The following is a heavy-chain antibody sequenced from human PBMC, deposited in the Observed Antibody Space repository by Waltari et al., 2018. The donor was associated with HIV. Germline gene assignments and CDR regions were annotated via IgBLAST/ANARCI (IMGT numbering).Heavy chain of an antibody. Sequence: QLTESGGGLVRPGGSLRLSCVASGFPLKEYYMGWIRQPPGQGLQWIAYMTSSITSANSGRGVFYADSVKGRFTVSRDNNQNSLYLQMTSLRVEDTAVYFWVRGSLRTTLDWSRPFDLWGLGDLVAVS. CDR2: MTSSITSAN. CDR1: GFPLKEYY. V-gene: IGHV3-11*03. D-gene: IGHD3-3*01. CDR3: VRGSLRTTLDWSRPFDL. J-gene: IGHJ4*02.